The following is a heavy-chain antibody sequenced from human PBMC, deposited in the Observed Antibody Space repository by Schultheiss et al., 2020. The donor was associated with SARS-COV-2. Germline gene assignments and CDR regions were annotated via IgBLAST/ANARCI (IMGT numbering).Heavy chain of an antibody. V-gene: IGHV4-30-2*01. CDR1: GGSISSGGYS. Sequence: SETLSLTCAVSGGSISSGGYSWSWIRQPPGKGLEWIGYIYHSGSTYYNPSLKSRVTISVDRSKNQFSLKLSSVTAADTAVYYCTTSVDIVATMDFDYWGQGTLVTVSS. J-gene: IGHJ4*02. D-gene: IGHD5-12*01. CDR2: IYHSGST. CDR3: TTSVDIVATMDFDY.